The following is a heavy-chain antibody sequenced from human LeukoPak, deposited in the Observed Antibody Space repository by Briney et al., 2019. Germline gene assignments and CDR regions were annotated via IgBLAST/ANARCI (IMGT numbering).Heavy chain of an antibody. Sequence: PGGSLRLSCAASGFTVSSNYMSWVRQAPGKGLEWVSSISSSGGSAYYADSVKGRFTISRDNSKNTLYLQMNSLRAEDTAEYYCAKDRVLLWFGEPYDAFDIWGQGTMVTVSS. CDR1: GFTVSSNY. J-gene: IGHJ3*02. CDR2: ISSSGGSA. V-gene: IGHV3-23*01. D-gene: IGHD3-10*01. CDR3: AKDRVLLWFGEPYDAFDI.